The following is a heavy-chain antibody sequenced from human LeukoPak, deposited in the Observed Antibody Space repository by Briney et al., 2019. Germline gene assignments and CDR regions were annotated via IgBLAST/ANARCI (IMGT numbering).Heavy chain of an antibody. Sequence: PSETLSLTCAVSGVSIGSGGYWSWVRQPPGKGLEWIGQIFYIGSAHYNPSFESRVIMSIDNSRNQLSLRFNSVTAAGTAVYYCARHGSYSLAFWGQGALVTVSS. CDR2: IFYIGSA. CDR3: ARHGSYSLAF. V-gene: IGHV4-4*02. J-gene: IGHJ4*02. CDR1: GVSIGSGGY. D-gene: IGHD2-15*01.